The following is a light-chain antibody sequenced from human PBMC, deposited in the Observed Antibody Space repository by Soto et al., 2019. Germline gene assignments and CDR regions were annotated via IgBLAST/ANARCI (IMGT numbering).Light chain of an antibody. Sequence: QSALTQPPSVSAAPGQKVTISCSGVSSNIGSNYISWYQQLPGTAPKLLIYDNNKRPSGTPDRFSGSKSGTSATLGITGLQTGDEADYYCGTWDSSLSVVVFGGGTKLTVL. CDR2: DNN. CDR1: SSNIGSNY. CDR3: GTWDSSLSVVV. V-gene: IGLV1-51*01. J-gene: IGLJ2*01.